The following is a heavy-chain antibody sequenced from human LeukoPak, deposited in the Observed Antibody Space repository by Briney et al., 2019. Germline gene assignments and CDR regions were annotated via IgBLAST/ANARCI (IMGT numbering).Heavy chain of an antibody. CDR2: IYYSGST. CDR1: GGSISSYY. J-gene: IGHJ5*02. V-gene: IGHV4-59*01. CDR3: ARDADGWFDP. D-gene: IGHD5-24*01. Sequence: SETLSLTCTVSGGSISSYYWSWIRQPPGKGLEWIGYIYYSGSTNYNPPLKSRVTISVDTSKNQFSLKLSSVTAADTAVYYCARDADGWFDPWGQGTLVTVSS.